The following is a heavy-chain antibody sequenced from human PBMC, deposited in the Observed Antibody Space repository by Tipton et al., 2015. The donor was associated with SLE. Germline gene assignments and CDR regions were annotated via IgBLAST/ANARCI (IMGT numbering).Heavy chain of an antibody. D-gene: IGHD2-15*01. CDR1: GDSISRYY. Sequence: TLSLTCTVSGDSISRYYWSWIRQSPGKGLEWIASISYTGSTFYSPSLNSRVTISLDTSKNQFSLRLISVTAADTAVYYCARSVLAYRSGGFEYWGQGTPVTVSS. J-gene: IGHJ4*02. V-gene: IGHV4-38-2*02. CDR2: ISYTGST. CDR3: ARSVLAYRSGGFEY.